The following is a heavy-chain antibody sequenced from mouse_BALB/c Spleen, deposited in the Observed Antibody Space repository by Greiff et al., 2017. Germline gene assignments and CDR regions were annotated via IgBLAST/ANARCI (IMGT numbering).Heavy chain of an antibody. J-gene: IGHJ4*01. CDR2: IDPANGNT. Sequence: EVNVVESGAELVKPGASVKLSCTASGFNIKDTYMHWVKQRPEQGLEWIGRIDPANGNTKYDPKFQGKATITADTSSNTAYLQLSSLTSEDTAVYYCARSGHYGYAMDYWGQGTSVTVSS. CDR3: ARSGHYGYAMDY. CDR1: GFNIKDTY. V-gene: IGHV14-3*02. D-gene: IGHD1-1*01.